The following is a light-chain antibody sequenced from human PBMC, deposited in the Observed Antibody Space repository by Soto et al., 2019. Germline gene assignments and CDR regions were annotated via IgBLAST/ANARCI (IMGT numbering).Light chain of an antibody. V-gene: IGLV4-69*02. CDR2: LNSDGSH. Sequence: QPVLTQSPSASASLGASVKLTCTLSSGYNNYAIAWHQQQPEKDPRYLMRLNSDGSHNRGDGSPDRFSGSSSGAERCLIISGLRSVDEADYYCQTWDAGILVFGAGTKVTVL. J-gene: IGLJ1*01. CDR3: QTWDAGILV. CDR1: SGYNNYA.